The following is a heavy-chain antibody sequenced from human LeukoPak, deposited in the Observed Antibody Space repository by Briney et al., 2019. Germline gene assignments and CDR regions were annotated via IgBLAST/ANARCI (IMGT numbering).Heavy chain of an antibody. V-gene: IGHV4-59*08. J-gene: IGHJ4*02. CDR1: GGSISSYY. CDR3: ARQGGYSYGDFDF. Sequence: PSETLSLTCTVSGGSISSYYWSWIRQPPGKGLEWIGYIYYSGSTNYNPSLKSRVTMSLNTSKDQISLKLSSVTAADTAVYYCARQGGYSYGDFDFWGQGTLVTVSS. D-gene: IGHD5-18*01. CDR2: IYYSGST.